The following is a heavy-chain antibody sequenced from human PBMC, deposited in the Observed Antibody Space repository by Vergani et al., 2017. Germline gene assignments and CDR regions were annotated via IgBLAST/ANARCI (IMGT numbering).Heavy chain of an antibody. V-gene: IGHV1-58*02. CDR3: AGGRRIYSNYFYYYYMDV. D-gene: IGHD4-11*01. CDR2: TVVGSGNT. CDR1: GFTFTSSA. Sequence: QMQLVQSGPEVKKPGTSVKVSCKASGFTFTSSAMQWVRQARGQRLEWIGWTVVGSGNTNYAQKFQERVTITRDMSTSTAYMELSSLRSEDTAVYYCAGGRRIYSNYFYYYYMDVWGKGTTVTVSS. J-gene: IGHJ6*03.